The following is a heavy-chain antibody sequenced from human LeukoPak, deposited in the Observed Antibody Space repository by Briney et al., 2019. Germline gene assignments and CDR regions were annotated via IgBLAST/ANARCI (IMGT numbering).Heavy chain of an antibody. J-gene: IGHJ4*03. V-gene: IGHV3-48*01. CDR2: ISTNSKTI. CDR3: TTYFDSTVYFKEDYSM. CDR1: GISSSRLY. Sequence: GGSLRVSCLTSGISSSRLYMNWVRQAPGKGLEWVAYISTNSKTIYYGDSVKGRFAISRDNGRNFLFLQMTSLRVEDTAVYYCTTYFDSTVYFKEDYSMWGQGTLVTVSS. D-gene: IGHD3-22*01.